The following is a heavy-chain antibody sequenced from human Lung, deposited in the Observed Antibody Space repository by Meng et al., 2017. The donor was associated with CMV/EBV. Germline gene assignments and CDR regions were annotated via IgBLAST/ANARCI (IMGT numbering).Heavy chain of an antibody. V-gene: IGHV1-69*05. CDR1: GGTFSSYA. D-gene: IGHD4-11*01. CDR2: IIPIFGTA. J-gene: IGHJ3*02. CDR3: ASTGTTVIVDAFDI. Sequence: SVXVSXKASGGTFSSYAISWVRQAPGQGLEWMGGIIPIFGTANYAQKFQGRVTITTDESTSTAYMELSSLRSEDTAVYYCASTGTTVIVDAFDIWGQGTMVTVSS.